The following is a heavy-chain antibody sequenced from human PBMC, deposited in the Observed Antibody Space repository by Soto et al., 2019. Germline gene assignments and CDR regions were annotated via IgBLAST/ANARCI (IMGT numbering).Heavy chain of an antibody. J-gene: IGHJ4*02. CDR1: GYTFTGHY. CDR3: GRGRSGQIAVFF. V-gene: IGHV1-2*02. CDR2: IGPESGAT. Sequence: GXSVKVSCKASGYTFTGHYIHWVRQAPEQGPEWMGEIGPESGATRYAQRFQGRVTMTRDMSITTVYMELNNLSPDDTAVYYCGRGRSGQIAVFFWGQGDPVTVSS. D-gene: IGHD3-22*01.